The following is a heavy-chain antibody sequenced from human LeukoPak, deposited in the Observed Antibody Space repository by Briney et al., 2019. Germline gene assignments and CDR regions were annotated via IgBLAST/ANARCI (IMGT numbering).Heavy chain of an antibody. CDR2: ISSSGST. D-gene: IGHD3-22*01. J-gene: IGHJ3*02. CDR3: ARGPYSYDSSGAFDI. CDR1: GGSFNGYY. V-gene: IGHV4-59*10. Sequence: SETLSLTCAVYGGSFNGYYWSWIRQPAGKGLEWIGRISSSGSTYYNPSLKSRVTISVDTSKNQFSLKLSSVTAADTAVYFCARGPYSYDSSGAFDIWGQGTMVTVSS.